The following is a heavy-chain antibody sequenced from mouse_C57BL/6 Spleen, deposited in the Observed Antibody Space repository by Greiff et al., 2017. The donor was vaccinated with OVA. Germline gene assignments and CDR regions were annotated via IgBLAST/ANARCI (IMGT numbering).Heavy chain of an antibody. D-gene: IGHD3-1*01. CDR2: INYDGSST. Sequence: EVKVVESEGGLVQPGSSMKLSCTASGFTFSDYYMAWVRQVPEKGLEWVANINYDGSSTYYLDSLKSRFIISRDNAKNILYLQMSSLKSEDTATYYCARDRGFPYAMDYWGQGTSVTVSS. J-gene: IGHJ4*01. V-gene: IGHV5-16*01. CDR3: ARDRGFPYAMDY. CDR1: GFTFSDYY.